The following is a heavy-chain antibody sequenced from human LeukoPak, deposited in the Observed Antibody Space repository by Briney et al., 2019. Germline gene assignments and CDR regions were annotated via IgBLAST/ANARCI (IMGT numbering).Heavy chain of an antibody. CDR1: GFTFSTYL. CDR3: ARDSGNFFVDF. J-gene: IGHJ4*02. Sequence: GGSLRLSCAASGFTFSTYLMTWVRQAPGKGLEWVANIKPDGSQKFCVDSVKGRFTISRDNAKNSLYLQMNSLGAEDTAVYYCARDSGNFFVDFWGQGTLVTVSA. CDR2: IKPDGSQK. D-gene: IGHD1-7*01. V-gene: IGHV3-7*01.